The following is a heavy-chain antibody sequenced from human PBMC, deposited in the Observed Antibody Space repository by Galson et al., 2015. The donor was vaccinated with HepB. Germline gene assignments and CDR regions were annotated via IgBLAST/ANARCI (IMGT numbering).Heavy chain of an antibody. CDR2: FDLEVGDT. D-gene: IGHD3-10*01. Sequence: SVKVSCKVSGYKFGDLSIHWVRQAPGKGLEWMGGFDLEVGDTFYGQSFQGRVTMIGDTSTDTAYMELSSLTYEDTAVYFCGARRFGKIYFDYWGQGTQATVSS. J-gene: IGHJ4*02. V-gene: IGHV1-24*01. CDR3: GARRFGKIYFDY. CDR1: GYKFGDLS.